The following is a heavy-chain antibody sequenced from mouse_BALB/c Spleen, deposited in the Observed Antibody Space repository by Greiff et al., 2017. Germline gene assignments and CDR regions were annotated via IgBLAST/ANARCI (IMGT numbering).Heavy chain of an antibody. CDR2: INSDGGST. Sequence: EVQLKESGGGLVQPGESLKLSCESNEYEFPSHDMSWVRKTPEKRLELVAAINSDGGSTYYPDTMERRFIISRDNTKKTLYLQMSSLRSEDTALYYCARQGGYDGGYAMDYWGQGTSVTVSS. V-gene: IGHV5-2*01. D-gene: IGHD2-2*01. CDR3: ARQGGYDGGYAMDY. CDR1: EYEFPSHD. J-gene: IGHJ4*01.